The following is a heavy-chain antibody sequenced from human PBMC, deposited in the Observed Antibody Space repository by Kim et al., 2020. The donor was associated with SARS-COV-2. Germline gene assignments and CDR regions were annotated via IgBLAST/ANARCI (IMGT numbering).Heavy chain of an antibody. CDR2: ISSSSSYI. D-gene: IGHD7-27*01. J-gene: IGHJ6*02. CDR3: ARYRNWGSYYYYGMDV. CDR1: GFTFSSYS. V-gene: IGHV3-21*01. Sequence: GGSLRLSCAASGFTFSSYSMNWVRQAPGKGLEWVSSISSSSSYIYYADSVKGRFTISRDNAKNSLYLQMNSLRAEDTAVYYCARYRNWGSYYYYGMDVWGQGTTVTVSS.